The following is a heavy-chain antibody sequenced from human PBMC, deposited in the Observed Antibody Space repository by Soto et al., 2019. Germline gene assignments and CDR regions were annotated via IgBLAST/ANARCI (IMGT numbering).Heavy chain of an antibody. CDR3: TRETNRGWYGYGMDV. D-gene: IGHD6-19*01. V-gene: IGHV3-49*03. CDR2: IRSKAYGGTT. CDR1: GFSFGDYA. Sequence: PGGSLRLSCTASGFSFGDYAVSWFRQAPGEGLEWVGFIRSKAYGGTTEYAASVKDRFTISRDDSKSIAYLQMNSLKTEDTAVYYCTRETNRGWYGYGMDVWGQGTTVTVSS. J-gene: IGHJ6*02.